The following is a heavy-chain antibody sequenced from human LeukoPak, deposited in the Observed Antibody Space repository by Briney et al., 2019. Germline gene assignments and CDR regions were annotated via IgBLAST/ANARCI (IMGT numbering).Heavy chain of an antibody. D-gene: IGHD3-10*01. CDR1: GFTVSSNY. Sequence: GGSLRLSCAASGFTVSSNYMSWVRQAPGKGLEWVSVIYSGGSTYYADSVKGRFTISRDNSKNTLYLQMNSLRAEDTAVYYCARVVRGILSAYYFDYWGQGTLVTVSS. V-gene: IGHV3-66*01. CDR3: ARVVRGILSAYYFDY. CDR2: IYSGGST. J-gene: IGHJ4*02.